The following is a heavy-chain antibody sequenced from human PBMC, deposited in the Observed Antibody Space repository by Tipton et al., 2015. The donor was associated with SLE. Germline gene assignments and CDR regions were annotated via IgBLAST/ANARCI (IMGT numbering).Heavy chain of an antibody. V-gene: IGHV4-38-2*01. Sequence: LRLSCAVSGYSISSGYYWGWIRQPPGKGLEWIGSIYHSGSTYYDPSLKSRVTISVDTSKNQFSLKLSSVTAADTAVYYCARSGEGAFNFDYWGQGTLVTVSS. D-gene: IGHD7-27*01. CDR3: ARSGEGAFNFDY. CDR1: GYSISSGYY. J-gene: IGHJ4*02. CDR2: IYHSGST.